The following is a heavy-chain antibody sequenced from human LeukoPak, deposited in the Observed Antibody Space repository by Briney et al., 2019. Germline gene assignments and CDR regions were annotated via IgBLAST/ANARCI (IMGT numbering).Heavy chain of an antibody. CDR2: IYYSGST. CDR1: GGSISSSSYY. V-gene: IGHV4-39*01. Sequence: SETLSLTCTVSGGSISSSSYYWGWIRQPPGKGLERIGSIYYSGSTYYNPSLKSRVTISVDTSKNQFSLKLSSVTAADTAVYYCATTYTEGGNDAFDIWGQGTMVTVSS. D-gene: IGHD2-2*02. CDR3: ATTYTEGGNDAFDI. J-gene: IGHJ3*02.